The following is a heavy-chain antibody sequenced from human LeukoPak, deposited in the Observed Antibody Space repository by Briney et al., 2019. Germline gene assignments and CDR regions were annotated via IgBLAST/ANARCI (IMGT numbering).Heavy chain of an antibody. CDR1: GFTFSSYS. CDR2: ISSSSSTI. J-gene: IGHJ4*02. D-gene: IGHD1-26*01. V-gene: IGHV3-48*01. Sequence: GGSLRLSCAASGFTFSSYSMNWVRQAPGKGLEWVSYISSSSSTIYYADSVKGRFTISRDNAKSSLYLQMNSLRAEDTAVYYCARVSVRELDPYWGQGTLVTVSS. CDR3: ARVSVRELDPY.